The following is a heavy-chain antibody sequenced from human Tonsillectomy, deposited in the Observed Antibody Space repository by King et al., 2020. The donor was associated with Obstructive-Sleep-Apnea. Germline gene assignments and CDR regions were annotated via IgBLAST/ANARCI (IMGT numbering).Heavy chain of an antibody. CDR3: ASGGHLDY. J-gene: IGHJ4*02. Sequence: VQLVESGGGLVQRGGSLRLSCAASGINFSGFWMSWVRQAPGKGLEWVATITKDGGVKYLLYSVKGRFTISRDNPKNSLYLQMDNLSVEDTAVYYCASGGHLDYWGQGTLVTVSS. CDR1: GINFSGFW. V-gene: IGHV3-7*03. CDR2: ITKDGGVK. D-gene: IGHD4-23*01.